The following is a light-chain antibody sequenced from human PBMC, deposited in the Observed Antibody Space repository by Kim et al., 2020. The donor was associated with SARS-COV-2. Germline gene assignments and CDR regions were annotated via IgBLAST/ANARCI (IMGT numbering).Light chain of an antibody. CDR1: QRISTY. Sequence: ASVGDRVTIACRASQRISTYLNWYQQKPGKAPKLLIYAASNLQSGVPSRFSGSGSATDFTLTISSLQLEDFATYYCQQSYGPPWTFGQGTKVDIK. CDR3: QQSYGPPWT. CDR2: AAS. J-gene: IGKJ1*01. V-gene: IGKV1-39*01.